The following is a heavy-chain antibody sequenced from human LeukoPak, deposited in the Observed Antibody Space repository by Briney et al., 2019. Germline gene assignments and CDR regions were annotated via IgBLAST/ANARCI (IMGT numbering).Heavy chain of an antibody. CDR1: GFTFSSYS. D-gene: IGHD4-11*01. CDR2: ISSSSSYI. J-gene: IGHJ6*02. CDR3: ARDRSVYSSPTRYGMDV. Sequence: GSLRLSCAASGFTFSSYSMNWVRQAPGKGLEWVSSISSSSSYIYYADSVKGRFTISRDNAKNSLYLQMNSLRAEDTAVYYCARDRSVYSSPTRYGMDVWGQGTTVTVSS. V-gene: IGHV3-21*01.